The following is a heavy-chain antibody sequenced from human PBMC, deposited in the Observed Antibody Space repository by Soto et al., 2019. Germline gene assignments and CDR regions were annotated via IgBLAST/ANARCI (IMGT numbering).Heavy chain of an antibody. CDR3: ARASSSSEYYYYGMDV. Sequence: HGESLKISCKGSGYSFTSYWISWVRQMPGKGLEWMGRIDPSDSYTNYSPSFQGHVTISADKSISTAYLQWSSLKASDTAMYYCARASSSSEYYYYGMDVWGQGTTVTVSS. V-gene: IGHV5-10-1*01. J-gene: IGHJ6*02. CDR1: GYSFTSYW. D-gene: IGHD6-6*01. CDR2: IDPSDSYT.